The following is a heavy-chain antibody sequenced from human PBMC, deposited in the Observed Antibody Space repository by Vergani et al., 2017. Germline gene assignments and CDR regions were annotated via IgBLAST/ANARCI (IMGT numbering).Heavy chain of an antibody. J-gene: IGHJ6*03. Sequence: VQLVEPGGGVVQPGGSLRLSCTASGFTFSNYWMQWVRQAPGKGLMWVSRINSDGDSTSYADSVKGRFTISRDNAKNTLYLQMDSLRAEDTAVYYCARDGWELLDYFYYMDVWGKGTTVTVSS. CDR2: INSDGDST. D-gene: IGHD1-26*01. V-gene: IGHV3-74*01. CDR1: GFTFSNYW. CDR3: ARDGWELLDYFYYMDV.